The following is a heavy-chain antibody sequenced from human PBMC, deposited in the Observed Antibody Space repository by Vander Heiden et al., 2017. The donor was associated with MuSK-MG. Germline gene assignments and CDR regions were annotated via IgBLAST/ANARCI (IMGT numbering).Heavy chain of an antibody. CDR1: GGSFSGYY. J-gene: IGHJ3*02. D-gene: IGHD3-10*01. Sequence: QVQLQQWGAGLLKPSETLSLTCAVYGGSFSGYYWSWIRQPPGKGLEWIGEINHSGSTNYNPALKSRVTISVDTSKNQFSLKMSSVTAADTAVYYFYGHRGVKPDAFDIWGQGTMVTVSS. V-gene: IGHV4-34*01. CDR2: INHSGST. CDR3: YGHRGVKPDAFDI.